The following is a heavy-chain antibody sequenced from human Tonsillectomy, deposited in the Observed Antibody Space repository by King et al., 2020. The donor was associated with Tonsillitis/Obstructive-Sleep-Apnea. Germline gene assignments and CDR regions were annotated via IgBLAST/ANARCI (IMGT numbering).Heavy chain of an antibody. D-gene: IGHD1-26*01. V-gene: IGHV7-4-1*02. CDR1: GYTFTSYS. Sequence: VQLVHSGSELKKPGASVKVSCKASGYTFTSYSTNWVRQAPGQGLEWMGCINTNTGNPTYAQCFTGRFVFSLDTTVSKAYLQISSLEAEDTAVYYCAGVTATSYYYYYMYVCGEGTTVTVAS. CDR2: INTNTGNP. J-gene: IGHJ6*03. CDR3: AGVTATSYYYYYMYV.